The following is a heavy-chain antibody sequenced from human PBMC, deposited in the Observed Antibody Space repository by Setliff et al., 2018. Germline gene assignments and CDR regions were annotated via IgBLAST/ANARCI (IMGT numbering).Heavy chain of an antibody. CDR1: GYTFTNYG. V-gene: IGHV1-18*01. Sequence: ASVKVSCKTSGYTFTNYGITWVRQAPGQGLEWMGWIDNYSFKTNYPQKFLGRVTVTTDTSTGTAYMELGSLTSDDTAIYYCARINFYVSSGYYYAPDYWGPGTLVTVSS. CDR3: ARINFYVSSGYYYAPDY. J-gene: IGHJ4*02. D-gene: IGHD3-22*01. CDR2: IDNYSFKT.